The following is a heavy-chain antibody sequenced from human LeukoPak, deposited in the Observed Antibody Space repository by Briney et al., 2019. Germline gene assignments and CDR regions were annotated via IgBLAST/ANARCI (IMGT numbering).Heavy chain of an antibody. D-gene: IGHD6-6*01. CDR2: IYYSGST. Sequence: SETLSLTCTVSGGSISSSSYYWGWIRQPPGKGLEWIGSIYYSGSTYYNPSLKSRVTISVDTSKNQFSLKLSSVTAADTAVYYCARPSAQLDGDDYWGQGTLVTVSS. V-gene: IGHV4-39*07. J-gene: IGHJ4*02. CDR3: ARPSAQLDGDDY. CDR1: GGSISSSSYY.